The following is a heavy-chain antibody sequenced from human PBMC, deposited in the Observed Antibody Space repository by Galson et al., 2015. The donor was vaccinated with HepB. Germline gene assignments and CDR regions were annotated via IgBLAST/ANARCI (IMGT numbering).Heavy chain of an antibody. CDR3: AVVGATIY. CDR1: GFTFSSYG. Sequence: SLRLSCEASGFTFSSYGMHWVRQAPGKGLEWVAVISYDGSNKYYADPVKGRFTISRDNSKNTLYLQMNSLRAEDTAVYYCAVVGATIYWGQGTLVTVSS. V-gene: IGHV3-30*03. D-gene: IGHD1-26*01. CDR2: ISYDGSNK. J-gene: IGHJ4*02.